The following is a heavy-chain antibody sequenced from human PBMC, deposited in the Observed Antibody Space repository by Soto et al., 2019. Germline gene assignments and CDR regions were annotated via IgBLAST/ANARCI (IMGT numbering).Heavy chain of an antibody. Sequence: SVKVSCKASGGTFGSNAISWVRQAPGQGLEWMGGIIPMFDIVHFAQKFQGRVTITADEFTSTAYMELSSLRSEDTAVYYCAREAEHDYFDYWGQGPPVTVSS. CDR2: IIPMFDIV. CDR3: AREAEHDYFDY. D-gene: IGHD6-13*01. V-gene: IGHV1-69*13. CDR1: GGTFGSNA. J-gene: IGHJ4*02.